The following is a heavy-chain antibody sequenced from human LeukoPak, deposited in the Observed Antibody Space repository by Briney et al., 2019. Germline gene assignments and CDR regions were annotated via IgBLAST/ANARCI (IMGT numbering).Heavy chain of an antibody. CDR1: GGSFSGYY. CDR2: IYTGGST. Sequence: SETLSLTCAVYGGSFSGYYWSWIRQPAGKGLEWIGRIYTGGSTNYNPSLKSRVTMSVDTSKNQFSLKLSSVTAADTAVYYCARDLGGFSGSESLSWGQGTLVTVSS. CDR3: ARDLGGFSGSESLS. V-gene: IGHV4-4*07. D-gene: IGHD3-10*01. J-gene: IGHJ5*02.